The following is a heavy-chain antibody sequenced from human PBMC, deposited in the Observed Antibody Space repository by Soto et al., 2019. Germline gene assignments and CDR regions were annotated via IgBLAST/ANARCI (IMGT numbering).Heavy chain of an antibody. Sequence: EVQLAESGGGLVQPGGSLRLSCTASGFTFSSYEMNWVRQAPGKGLEWVSYISSSGNTIYYADSVKGRFTISRDNAKNSLYLQMNSLRAEDTAVYYCARERAVGAYYYGMDVWGQGTTVTVSS. J-gene: IGHJ6*02. V-gene: IGHV3-48*03. D-gene: IGHD3-16*01. CDR1: GFTFSSYE. CDR2: ISSSGNTI. CDR3: ARERAVGAYYYGMDV.